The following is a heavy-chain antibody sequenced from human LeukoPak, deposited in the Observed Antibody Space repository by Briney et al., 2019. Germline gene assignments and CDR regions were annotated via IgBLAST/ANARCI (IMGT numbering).Heavy chain of an antibody. J-gene: IGHJ6*03. Sequence: GASVKVSCKASGYTVTSYEIMWVRQATGQGLEWRGWMKANSGTTHYAQNFQGRVTMTRNTPTSTAYMELSRLRSEDTGVYYCARRAESPYYYYYYMDVWGKGTTVTVSS. CDR1: GYTVTSYE. CDR2: MKANSGTT. V-gene: IGHV1-8*01. CDR3: ARRAESPYYYYYYMDV.